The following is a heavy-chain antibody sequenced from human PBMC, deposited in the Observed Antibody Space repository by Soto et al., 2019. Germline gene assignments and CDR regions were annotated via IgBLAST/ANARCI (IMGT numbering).Heavy chain of an antibody. CDR3: ARVVDYGTRVDY. D-gene: IGHD4-17*01. V-gene: IGHV3-53*01. CDR1: GFTVSSNY. CDR2: IYSATST. J-gene: IGHJ4*02. Sequence: EVQLVESGGGLIQPGGSLRLSCAASGFTVSSNYMSWVRQAPGKGLEWVSVIYSATSTYYVDSVKGRFTISRDNSKNTLYLQMDRLRAEDTAVYYCARVVDYGTRVDYWGQGTLVTVSS.